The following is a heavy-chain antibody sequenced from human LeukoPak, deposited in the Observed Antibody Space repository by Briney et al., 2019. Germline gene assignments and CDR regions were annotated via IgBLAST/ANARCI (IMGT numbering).Heavy chain of an antibody. V-gene: IGHV3-30*18. CDR1: GFTFSTYA. CDR3: AKDSRHCTSASRSYGMDV. J-gene: IGHJ6*02. CDR2: ISYDESNR. Sequence: GGSLRLSCAASGFTFSTYAMHWARQAPGKGLEWVALISYDESNRYYADSVKGRVTISRDNSENTLYLQMNSLRTEDTAVYYCAKDSRHCTSASRSYGMDVWGQGTTVTVSS. D-gene: IGHD2-2*01.